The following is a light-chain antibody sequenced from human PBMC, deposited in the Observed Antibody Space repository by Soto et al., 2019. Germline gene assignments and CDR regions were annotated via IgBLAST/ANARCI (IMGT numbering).Light chain of an antibody. J-gene: IGKJ1*01. CDR1: QSVSSD. CDR3: QQRSNWPRT. CDR2: DAS. Sequence: EIVLTQSPATLSLSPGERATLSCMASQSVSSDLAWYQQKPGQAPRLLLYDASNRATGIPARFSGSGSGTDCTLTISSLEPEDFAVYYCQQRSNWPRTFGQGTKAEIK. V-gene: IGKV3-11*01.